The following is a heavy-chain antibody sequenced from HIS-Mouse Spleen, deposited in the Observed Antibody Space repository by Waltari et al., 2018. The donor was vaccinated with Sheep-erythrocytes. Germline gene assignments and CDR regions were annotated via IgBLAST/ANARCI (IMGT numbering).Heavy chain of an antibody. J-gene: IGHJ6*02. CDR3: ARVSTYCSSTSCYHLYYYYGMDV. Sequence: QVQLVQSGAEVKKPGASVKVSCKASGYTFTGYYMHWVRQAPGQGLEWMGWTNTNSGGTNYAQKFQGRVTMTRDTSISTAYMELSRLRSDDTAVYYCARVSTYCSSTSCYHLYYYYGMDVWGQGTTVTVSS. V-gene: IGHV1-2*02. CDR2: TNTNSGGT. D-gene: IGHD2-2*01. CDR1: GYTFTGYY.